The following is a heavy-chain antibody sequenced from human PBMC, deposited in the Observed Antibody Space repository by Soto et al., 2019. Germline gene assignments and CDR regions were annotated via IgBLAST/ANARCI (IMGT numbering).Heavy chain of an antibody. D-gene: IGHD3-3*01. CDR2: TYYRSKWYN. V-gene: IGHV6-1*01. CDR3: ARVPRSRSVYYFDY. CDR1: GDSVSTNSAA. J-gene: IGHJ4*02. Sequence: SQTLSLTCAISGDSVSTNSAAWNWIRQSPSRGLEWLGRTYYRSKWYNDYAVSVKTRITINPDASKNQFSLQLNSVTPEDTAVYYCARVPRSRSVYYFDYWGQGTLVTVSS.